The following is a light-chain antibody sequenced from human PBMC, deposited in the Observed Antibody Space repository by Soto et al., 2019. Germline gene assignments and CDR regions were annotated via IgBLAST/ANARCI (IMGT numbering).Light chain of an antibody. V-gene: IGKV3-11*01. CDR1: QSVSTY. J-gene: IGKJ5*01. CDR3: QLGYNWPPIT. Sequence: EILLTQSPDTLSLSPGQRATLSCRASQSVSTYLAWYQQKPGQAPRLLIHDASNRAAGTPDRFSASGSGTDFTLTISSLEPEDIAIYYCQLGYNWPPITCGQGTRLEIK. CDR2: DAS.